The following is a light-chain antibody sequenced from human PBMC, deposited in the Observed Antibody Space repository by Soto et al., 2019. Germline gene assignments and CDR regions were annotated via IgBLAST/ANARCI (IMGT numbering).Light chain of an antibody. CDR2: DAS. CDR3: QQRKSRLT. J-gene: IGKJ4*01. Sequence: DIVLTQSPATLSLSPGERATLSCRASQTVDTYLAWYQQKPGQAPRLLIYDASRRAPGIPPRFSGSGSGTDITLTVSSLEPEDFEVYYCQQRKSRLTFGGGTKVEIK. CDR1: QTVDTY. V-gene: IGKV3-11*01.